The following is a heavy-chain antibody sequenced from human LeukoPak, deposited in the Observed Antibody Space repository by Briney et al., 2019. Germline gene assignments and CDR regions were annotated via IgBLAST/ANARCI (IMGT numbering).Heavy chain of an antibody. CDR3: AKPGDGCSGGSCYYFDY. J-gene: IGHJ4*02. Sequence: PGGSLRLSCAASGFTFRSYAMHWVRQAPGKGLEWVAVISYDGSSTYSADSVKGRFTISRDNSKNTLYLQMSSLRGEDTAVYYCAKPGDGCSGGSCYYFDYWGQGTLVTVSS. D-gene: IGHD2-15*01. CDR1: GFTFRSYA. CDR2: ISYDGSST. V-gene: IGHV3-30-3*02.